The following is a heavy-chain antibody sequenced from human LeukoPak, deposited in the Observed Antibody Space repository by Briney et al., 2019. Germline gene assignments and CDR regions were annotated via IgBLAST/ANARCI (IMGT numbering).Heavy chain of an antibody. V-gene: IGHV3-21*01. CDR2: ISSSSSYI. D-gene: IGHD3-22*01. J-gene: IGHJ4*02. CDR3: ARGMVITTALVDY. CDR1: GFTFSSYS. Sequence: GGSLRLSCAASGFTFSSYSMNWVRQAPGKGLEWVSSISSSSSYIYYADSVKGRFTISRDNAKNSLYLQMNSLRAEDTAVYYCARGMVITTALVDYWGQGTLVTVSS.